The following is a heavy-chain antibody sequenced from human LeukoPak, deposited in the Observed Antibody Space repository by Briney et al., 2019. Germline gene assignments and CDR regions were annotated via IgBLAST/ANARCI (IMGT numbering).Heavy chain of an antibody. Sequence: PGGSLRLSCAASGFTFSNYNMYWVRQAPGKGLEWISFIGESGSHVYYADSMKGRFTMSRDNAKNSPYLQMNSLTAEDTAVYYCARDRGWVRDYWGQGTLVTVSS. V-gene: IGHV3-21*05. CDR3: ARDRGWVRDY. J-gene: IGHJ4*02. D-gene: IGHD3-16*01. CDR1: GFTFSNYN. CDR2: IGESGSHV.